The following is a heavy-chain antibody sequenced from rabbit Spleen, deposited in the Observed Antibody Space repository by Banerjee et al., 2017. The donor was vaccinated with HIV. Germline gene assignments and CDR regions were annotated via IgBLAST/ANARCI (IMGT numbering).Heavy chain of an antibody. V-gene: IGHV1S43*01. Sequence: QEQLEESGGGLVKPGGTLTLTCKASGMDFSNYYYICWVRQAPGKGLELIACIYTINVSTWYSSWVNGRFPISRTTSLNTVDLKMTSLTAADTATYFCARDSGSSCSSYGMDLWGPGTLVTVS. J-gene: IGHJ6*01. CDR1: GMDFSNYYY. CDR2: IYTINVST. CDR3: ARDSGSSCSSYGMDL. D-gene: IGHD8-1*01.